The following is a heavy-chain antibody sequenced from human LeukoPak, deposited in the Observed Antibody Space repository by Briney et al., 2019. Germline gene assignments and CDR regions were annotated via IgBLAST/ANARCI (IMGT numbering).Heavy chain of an antibody. V-gene: IGHV3-48*01. CDR1: GFTFSSYS. CDR2: ISSSSSTI. D-gene: IGHD3-10*01. Sequence: PRGSLRLSCAASGFTFSSYSMNWVRQAPGKGLEWVSYISSSSSTIYYADSVKGRFTISRDNAKNSLYLQMNSLRAEDTAVYYCATVPDVTYYYGSRSYYDWGQGTLVTVSS. CDR3: ATVPDVTYYYGSRSYYD. J-gene: IGHJ4*02.